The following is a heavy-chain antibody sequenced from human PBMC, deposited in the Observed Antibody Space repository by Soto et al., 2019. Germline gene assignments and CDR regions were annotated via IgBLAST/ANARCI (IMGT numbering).Heavy chain of an antibody. CDR2: ISYDGSNK. CDR3: ARAEINLHDAFDI. Sequence: GGSLRLSCAASGFTFSSYAMHWVRQAPGKGLEWVAVISYDGSNKYYADSVKGRFTISRDNSKNTLYLQMNSLRAEDTAVYYCARAEINLHDAFDIWGQGTMVTVSS. J-gene: IGHJ3*02. CDR1: GFTFSSYA. D-gene: IGHD1-1*01. V-gene: IGHV3-30*04.